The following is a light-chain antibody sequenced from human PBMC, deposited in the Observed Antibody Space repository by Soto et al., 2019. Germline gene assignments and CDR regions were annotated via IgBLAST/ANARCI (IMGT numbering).Light chain of an antibody. CDR2: DVS. CDR1: SSDVGGYNY. Sequence: QSALTQPASVSGSPGQSITISCTGTSSDVGGYNYVSWYQQHPGKAPKLMIYDVSNRPSGVSNRFSGSKSGNTASLTISGLQAEDEADSYCCSYTSSSTPYVFGTGTKVTVL. J-gene: IGLJ1*01. V-gene: IGLV2-14*01. CDR3: CSYTSSSTPYV.